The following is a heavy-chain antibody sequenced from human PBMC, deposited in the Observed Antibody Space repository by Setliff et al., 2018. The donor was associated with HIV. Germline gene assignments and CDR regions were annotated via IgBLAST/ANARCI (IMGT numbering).Heavy chain of an antibody. Sequence: ASVKVSCKASGYSFTQYAMHWVRQAPGQRLEWMGWINVGNGNTKYSQKFQGSVTITRDTSASTAYMELISLRSEDTAVYYCAREEYHDFWSGFSNWGQGTLGTVSS. D-gene: IGHD3-3*01. J-gene: IGHJ4*02. CDR1: GYSFTQYA. CDR3: AREEYHDFWSGFSN. V-gene: IGHV1-3*01. CDR2: INVGNGNT.